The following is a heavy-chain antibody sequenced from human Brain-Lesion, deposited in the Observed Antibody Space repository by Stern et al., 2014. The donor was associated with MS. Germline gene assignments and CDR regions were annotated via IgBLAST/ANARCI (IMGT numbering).Heavy chain of an antibody. J-gene: IGHJ5*02. CDR2: IYYSGNT. Sequence: QVQLVQSGPGLVKPSETLSLTCTVAGGSVSSTSYAWAWIRQPPGKGLEWIGTIYYSGNTYYSPSLKSRLTISLNTSKNQFSLPRRSVTAADTAVYYCAGEEDIRYCSGGSCTGNWFDPWGQGTLVTVSS. V-gene: IGHV4-39*01. CDR1: GGSVSSTSYA. D-gene: IGHD2-15*01. CDR3: AGEEDIRYCSGGSCTGNWFDP.